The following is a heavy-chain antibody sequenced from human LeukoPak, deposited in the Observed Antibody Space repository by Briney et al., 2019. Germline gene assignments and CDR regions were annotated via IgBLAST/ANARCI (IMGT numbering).Heavy chain of an antibody. V-gene: IGHV3-48*03. Sequence: PPGGSLRLSCAASGFTFSSYEMNWVRQAPGKGLEWVSYISSSGSTIYYAASVKGRFTISRDNAKNSLYLQMNSLRAEDTAVYYCARDEEYSYGPDYWGQGTLVTVSS. CDR1: GFTFSSYE. D-gene: IGHD5-18*01. J-gene: IGHJ4*02. CDR2: ISSSGSTI. CDR3: ARDEEYSYGPDY.